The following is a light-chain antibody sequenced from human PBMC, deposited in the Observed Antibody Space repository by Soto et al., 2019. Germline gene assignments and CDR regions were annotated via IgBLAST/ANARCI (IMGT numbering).Light chain of an antibody. CDR2: GAS. Sequence: EVVLTQSPGTLSLFPGERATLSCRASQSVSTNYLAWYQQKPGQAPSLLIFGASSRATGIPDRFSGSGSGTDFILTISRLEPEDFAVYYCQQYGNSRWTFGQGTKVEIK. V-gene: IGKV3-20*01. CDR3: QQYGNSRWT. J-gene: IGKJ1*01. CDR1: QSVSTNY.